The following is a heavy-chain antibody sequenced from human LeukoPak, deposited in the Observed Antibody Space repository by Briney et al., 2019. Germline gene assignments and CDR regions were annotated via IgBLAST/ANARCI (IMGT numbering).Heavy chain of an antibody. CDR1: GFTFSGSA. D-gene: IGHD3-9*01. CDR3: TRLYFDPKEGIYGMDV. V-gene: IGHV3-73*01. Sequence: GGSLRLSCAASGFTFSGSAMHWVRQASGKGLEWVGRIRSKANRYATAYAASVKGRFTISRDDSKNTAYLQMNSLKTEDTAVYYCTRLYFDPKEGIYGMDVWGQGTTVTVSS. CDR2: IRSKANRYAT. J-gene: IGHJ6*02.